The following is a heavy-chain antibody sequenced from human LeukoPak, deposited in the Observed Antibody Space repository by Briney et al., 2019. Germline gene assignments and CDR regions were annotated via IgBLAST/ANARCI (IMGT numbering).Heavy chain of an antibody. J-gene: IGHJ4*02. V-gene: IGHV1-2*02. CDR3: ARKSATRKTSEFDD. CDR1: GYTFTDYY. CDR2: INPNSGGT. Sequence: EASVSDSCKASGYTFTDYYMNWVRQAPGQGLEWMGWINPNSGGTNYAQKFQGRVTMTRDTSISTAYMELNRLTSDDTAVYYCARKSATRKTSEFDDWGRGCLVTVSS. D-gene: IGHD2-2*01.